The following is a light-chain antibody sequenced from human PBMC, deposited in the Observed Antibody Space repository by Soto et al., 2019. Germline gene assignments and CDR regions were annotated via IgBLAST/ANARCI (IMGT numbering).Light chain of an antibody. J-gene: IGKJ1*01. V-gene: IGKV3-11*01. CDR1: QSLTSY. CDR3: HQRQSWPRT. CDR2: YTS. Sequence: EIVMTQSPATLSVSPGETATLSCRASQSLTSYLAWYQQKPDQAPRLLIYYTSNRATGIPARFSGSGSGTDFTLTINSLAPEDFAIYYCHQRQSWPRTFGQGTKVDIK.